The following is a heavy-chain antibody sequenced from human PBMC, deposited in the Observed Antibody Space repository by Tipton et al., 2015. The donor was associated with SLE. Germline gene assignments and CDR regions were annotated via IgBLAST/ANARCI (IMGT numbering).Heavy chain of an antibody. D-gene: IGHD3-10*01. CDR1: GDSFSSDGYS. V-gene: IGHV4-39*07. J-gene: IGHJ4*02. CDR2: MYYTGTT. CDR3: ARPMGSY. Sequence: TLSLTCAVSGDSFSSDGYSWGWIRQPPGKGLEWIATMYYTGTTHYNPSLKSRVTISVDTSSNRFSLRLSSVTAADTAVYYCARPMGSYWGPGTLVTVPS.